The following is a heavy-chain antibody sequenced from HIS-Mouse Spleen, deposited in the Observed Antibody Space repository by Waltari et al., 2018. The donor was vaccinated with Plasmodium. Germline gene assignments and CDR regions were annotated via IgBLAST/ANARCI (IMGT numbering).Heavy chain of an antibody. D-gene: IGHD1-1*01. CDR1: GLTFSSYD. Sequence: EVQLVESGGGLVQPGGSLRLPCAASGLTFSSYDLHWVRQATGKGLEWVSAIGTAGDTYYPGSVKGRFTISRENAKNSLYLQMNSLRAGDTAVYYCARGRWNHAFDIWGQGTMVTVSS. CDR3: ARGRWNHAFDI. J-gene: IGHJ3*02. CDR2: IGTAGDT. V-gene: IGHV3-13*01.